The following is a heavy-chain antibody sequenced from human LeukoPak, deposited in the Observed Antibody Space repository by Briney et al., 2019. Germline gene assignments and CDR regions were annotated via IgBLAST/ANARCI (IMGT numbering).Heavy chain of an antibody. CDR3: ARDHYYDSSGYYSYYYYGMDV. CDR1: GGSISSSSYY. D-gene: IGHD3-22*01. V-gene: IGHV4-39*07. J-gene: IGHJ6*02. CDR2: IYYSGST. Sequence: PSETLSLTCTVSGGSISSSSYYWGWIRQPPGKGLVWIGSIYYSGSTNYNPSLKSRVTISVDTSKNQFSLKLSSVTAADTAVYYCARDHYYDSSGYYSYYYYGMDVWGQGTTVTVSS.